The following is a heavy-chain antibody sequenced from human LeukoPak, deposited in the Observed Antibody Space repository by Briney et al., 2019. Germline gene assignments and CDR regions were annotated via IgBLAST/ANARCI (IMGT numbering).Heavy chain of an antibody. D-gene: IGHD3-22*01. V-gene: IGHV4-39*07. CDR2: IFYSGTT. CDR1: GGSISSSGYY. CDR3: ARETYHYDSSGYYSPWFDP. Sequence: SETLSLTCSVSGGSISSSGYYWGWIRQPPGKGLEWIGTIFYSGTTYYNPSLKSRVTISVDTSKNQFSLKLSSVTAADTAVYYCARETYHYDSSGYYSPWFDPWGQGTLVTVSS. J-gene: IGHJ5*02.